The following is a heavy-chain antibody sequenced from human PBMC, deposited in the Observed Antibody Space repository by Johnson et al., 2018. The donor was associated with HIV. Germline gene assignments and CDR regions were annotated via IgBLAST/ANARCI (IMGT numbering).Heavy chain of an antibody. CDR3: ARDLDSSSAEDAFDI. D-gene: IGHD6-6*01. V-gene: IGHV3-20*04. Sequence: VQLVESGGGLVKPGGSLRLSCAASGFTFSNAWMSWVRQAPGMGLEWVSGINWNGGSTSYADSVKGRFTISRDNAKNSLYLQMNSLRAEDTALYYCARDLDSSSAEDAFDIWGQGTMVTVSS. CDR1: GFTFSNAW. CDR2: INWNGGST. J-gene: IGHJ3*02.